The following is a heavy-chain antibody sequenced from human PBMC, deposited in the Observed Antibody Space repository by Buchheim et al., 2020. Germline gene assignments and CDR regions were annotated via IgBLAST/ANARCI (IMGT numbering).Heavy chain of an antibody. D-gene: IGHD3-22*01. V-gene: IGHV4-59*01. CDR3: ARERAGYYESSGYFPYYFDW. CDR2: IYYSGST. CDR1: GGSISSYY. J-gene: IGHJ4*02. Sequence: QVQLQESGPGLVKPSETLSLTCSDSGGSISSYYWSWIRQPPGKGLEWIGYIYYSGSTNYNASLKSRVTISVDTSKNQFSLQLRSVTAADTAVYYCARERAGYYESSGYFPYYFDWWGQGTL.